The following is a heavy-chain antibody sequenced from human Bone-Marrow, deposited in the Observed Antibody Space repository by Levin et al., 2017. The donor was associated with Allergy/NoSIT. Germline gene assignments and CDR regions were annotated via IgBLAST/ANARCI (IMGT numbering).Heavy chain of an antibody. Sequence: GESLKISCVASGFSFSDHTINWVRQTPGGGLEWVSSISGSGNYIYYIDSVKGRFTISRDNAKNSLYLQMTSLRAEDTAVYYCARDASGYAKYWGQGTLVTVSS. J-gene: IGHJ4*02. CDR3: ARDASGYAKY. CDR2: ISGSGNYI. V-gene: IGHV3-21*01. CDR1: GFSFSDHT. D-gene: IGHD5-12*01.